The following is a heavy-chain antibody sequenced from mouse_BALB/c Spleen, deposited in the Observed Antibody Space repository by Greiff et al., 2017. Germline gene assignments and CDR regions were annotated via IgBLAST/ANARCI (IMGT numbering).Heavy chain of an antibody. CDR3: ARGPYYGSRYYAMDY. J-gene: IGHJ4*01. Sequence: VKLVESGPGLVAPSQSLSITCTVSGFSLTSYGVHWVRQPPGKGLEWLGVIWAGGSTNYNSALMSRLSISKDNSKSQVFLKMNSLQTDDTAMYYCARGPYYGSRYYAMDYWGQGTSVTVSS. V-gene: IGHV2-9*02. CDR1: GFSLTSYG. CDR2: IWAGGST. D-gene: IGHD1-1*01.